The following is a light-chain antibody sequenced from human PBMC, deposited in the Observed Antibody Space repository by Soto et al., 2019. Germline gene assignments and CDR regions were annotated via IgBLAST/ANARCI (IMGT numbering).Light chain of an antibody. CDR3: FSYTTSTSLLYV. V-gene: IGLV2-14*01. CDR1: SSDVGGYNY. CDR2: EVS. Sequence: QSALTQPASVSGSPGQSITISCTGTSSDVGGYNYVSWYQQHPGKAPKLMIYEVSNRPSGVSNRFSGSKSGNTASLIISGLQAEDEAEYYCFSYTTSTSLLYVFGTGTKLTVL. J-gene: IGLJ1*01.